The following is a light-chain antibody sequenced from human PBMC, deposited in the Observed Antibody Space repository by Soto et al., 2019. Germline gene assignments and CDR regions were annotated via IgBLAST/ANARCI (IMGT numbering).Light chain of an antibody. CDR2: KAS. CDR1: RNIGDW. V-gene: IGKV1-5*03. J-gene: IGKJ1*01. CDR3: QQYGSYWT. Sequence: IQVTQSPSTLSSSVGDRVTITCRPSRNIGDWLAWYQQQPGKAPKLLIYKASNLESGVPSRFSGSGSGTEFTLTISSLQPDDFATYYWQQYGSYWTFGQGTKVEI.